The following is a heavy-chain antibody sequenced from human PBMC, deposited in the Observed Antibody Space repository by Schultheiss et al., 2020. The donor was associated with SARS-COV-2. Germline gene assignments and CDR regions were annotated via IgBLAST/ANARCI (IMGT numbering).Heavy chain of an antibody. V-gene: IGHV3-21*01. J-gene: IGHJ4*02. CDR1: GVTFSVYE. CDR2: ISSSSSYI. D-gene: IGHD5-18*01. CDR3: ARARGIHYYFDY. Sequence: GGSLRLSCAASGVTFSVYEMNWVRQAPGKGLEWVSSISSSSSYIYYADSVKGRFTISRDNSKNTLYLQMNSLRAEDTAVYYCARARGIHYYFDYWGQGTLVTVSS.